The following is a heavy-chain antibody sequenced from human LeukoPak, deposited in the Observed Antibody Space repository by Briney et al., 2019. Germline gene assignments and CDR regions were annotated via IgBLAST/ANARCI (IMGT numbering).Heavy chain of an antibody. J-gene: IGHJ4*02. Sequence: PGGSLRLSCAASGFTFRSYSMNWVRQAPGKGLEWVSTISRNSNYIYYADSVKGRFTMSRDNSKNTVYLQMNSLRVDDTAVYYCARRDIVVVVSASDYWGQGTLVTVSS. CDR1: GFTFRSYS. CDR2: ISRNSNYI. D-gene: IGHD2-15*01. V-gene: IGHV3-21*04. CDR3: ARRDIVVVVSASDY.